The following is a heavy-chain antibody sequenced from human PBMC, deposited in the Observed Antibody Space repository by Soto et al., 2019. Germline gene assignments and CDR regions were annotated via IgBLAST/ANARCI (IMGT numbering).Heavy chain of an antibody. CDR3: ARLNAGTTYYYYGMDV. CDR2: IYYSGST. CDR1: GASISSSSYY. D-gene: IGHD1-7*01. V-gene: IGHV4-39*01. J-gene: IGHJ6*02. Sequence: PSETLSLTCTVSGASISSSSYYWGWIRQPPGKGLEWIGSIYYSGSTYYNQSLKSRVTISVDTSKNQFSLKLSSVIAADTALYYCARLNAGTTYYYYGMDVWGQGTTVS.